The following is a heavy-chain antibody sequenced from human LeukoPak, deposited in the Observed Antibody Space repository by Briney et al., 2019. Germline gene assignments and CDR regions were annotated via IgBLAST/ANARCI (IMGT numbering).Heavy chain of an antibody. D-gene: IGHD4-17*01. CDR2: TWYDGSNK. Sequence: GRSLRLSCAASGFTFSSYGMHWVRQAPGKGLEWVAVTWYDGSNKYYGDSVKGRFTISRDNSKNTLYLQMNSLRAEDTAVYYCARDYGDYSGKDYWGQGTLVTVSS. J-gene: IGHJ4*02. CDR1: GFTFSSYG. V-gene: IGHV3-33*01. CDR3: ARDYGDYSGKDY.